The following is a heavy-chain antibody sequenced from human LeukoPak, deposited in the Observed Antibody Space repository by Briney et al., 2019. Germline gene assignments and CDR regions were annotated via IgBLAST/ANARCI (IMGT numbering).Heavy chain of an antibody. V-gene: IGHV4-61*01. Sequence: PSETLSLTCTVSGGSVSSGSYYWSWIRQPPGKGLEWIGYIYYSGSTNYNPSLKSRVTISVDTSKNQFSLKLSSVTAADTAVYYCARESWGTTVVTLGVPCYYYMDVWGKGTTVTVSS. CDR2: IYYSGST. CDR1: GGSVSSGSYY. CDR3: ARESWGTTVVTLGVPCYYYMDV. D-gene: IGHD4-23*01. J-gene: IGHJ6*03.